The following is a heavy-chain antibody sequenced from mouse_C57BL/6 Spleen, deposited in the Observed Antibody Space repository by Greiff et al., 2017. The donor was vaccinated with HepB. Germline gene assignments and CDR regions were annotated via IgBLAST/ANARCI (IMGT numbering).Heavy chain of an antibody. CDR3: ADYDGYWGAY. Sequence: VKLMESGAELARPGASVKLSCKASGYTFTSYGISWVKQRTGQGLEWIGEIYPRSGNTYYNEKFKGKATLTADKSSSTAYMELRSLTSEDSAVYFCADYDGYWGAYWGQGTLVTVSA. V-gene: IGHV1-81*01. J-gene: IGHJ3*01. D-gene: IGHD2-3*01. CDR2: IYPRSGNT. CDR1: GYTFTSYG.